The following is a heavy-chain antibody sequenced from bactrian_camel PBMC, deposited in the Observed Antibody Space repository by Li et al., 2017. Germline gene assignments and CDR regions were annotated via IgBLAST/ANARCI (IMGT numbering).Heavy chain of an antibody. Sequence: ESGGGSVQAGGSLRLSCAASGYSFSSYCMGWFRQAPGKERGGVAAIDSDGSTSYADSVKGRFTISKDNAKNTLYLRMNSLKPEDTAMYYCAVKSSPSWYGNTCLRDAAGYDIWGQGTQVTVS. D-gene: IGHD6*01. CDR2: IDSDGST. J-gene: IGHJ4*01. CDR1: GYSFSSYC. CDR3: AVKSSPSWYGNTCLRDAAGYDI. V-gene: IGHV3S53*01.